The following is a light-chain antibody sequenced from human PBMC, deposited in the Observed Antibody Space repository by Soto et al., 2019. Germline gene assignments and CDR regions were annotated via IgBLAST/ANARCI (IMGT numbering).Light chain of an antibody. V-gene: IGKV1-12*01. CDR2: AAS. CDR3: REANSFLPT. Sequence: DVEKSQCASSVSASVGDRVTITCRASQGISSWLAWYQQKPGKAPKLLIYAASSLQSGVPSRFSGSGSGTDFTLTFSSLQPEDFLTYYCREANSFLPTCGGGTKVDVK. J-gene: IGKJ4*01. CDR1: QGISSW.